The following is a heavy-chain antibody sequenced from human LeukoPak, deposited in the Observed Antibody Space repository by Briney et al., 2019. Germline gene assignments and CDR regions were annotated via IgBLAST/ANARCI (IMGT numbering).Heavy chain of an antibody. Sequence: GGSLRLSCAASGFTFSSYGMPWVRQAPGKGLEWVAFISYDGSNKYYAGSVKGRFTISRDNSKNTLYLQMNSLRAEDTAVYYCAKDHPGYSGYDYWGQGTLVTVSS. D-gene: IGHD5-12*01. CDR2: ISYDGSNK. V-gene: IGHV3-30*18. CDR3: AKDHPGYSGYDY. CDR1: GFTFSSYG. J-gene: IGHJ4*02.